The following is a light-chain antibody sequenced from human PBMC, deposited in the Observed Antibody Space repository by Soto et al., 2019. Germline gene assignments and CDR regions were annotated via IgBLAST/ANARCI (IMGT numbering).Light chain of an antibody. CDR2: EDN. CDR1: KLGDKY. Sequence: SYELTQPPSVSVSPGQTASITCSGNKLGDKYACWYQQKPGQSPVLVIYEDNRRPSGIPERFSGSNSGNTANLTISGTQATDEADYYCQAWDSNTAVFGGGTKLTVL. J-gene: IGLJ3*02. CDR3: QAWDSNTAV. V-gene: IGLV3-1*01.